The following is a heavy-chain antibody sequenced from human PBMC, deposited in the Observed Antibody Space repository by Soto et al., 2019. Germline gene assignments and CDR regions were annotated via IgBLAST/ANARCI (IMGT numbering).Heavy chain of an antibody. CDR3: ARDHCSSTSCYVMLSSIWFDP. CDR1: GYTFTSYG. CDR2: ISAYNGNT. V-gene: IGHV1-18*01. D-gene: IGHD2-2*01. J-gene: IGHJ5*02. Sequence: ASVKVSCKASGYTFTSYGISWVRQAPGQGLEWMGWISAYNGNTNYAQKLQGRVTMTTDTSTSTAYMELRSLRSDDTAVYYCARDHCSSTSCYVMLSSIWFDPWGQGTPVTVSS.